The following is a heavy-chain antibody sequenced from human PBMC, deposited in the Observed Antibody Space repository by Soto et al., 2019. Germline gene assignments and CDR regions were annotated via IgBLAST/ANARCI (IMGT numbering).Heavy chain of an antibody. CDR2: IYYSGST. V-gene: IGHV4-31*03. CDR3: ARGHSPEPQSHFDY. Sequence: QVQLQESGPGLVKPSQTLSLTCTVSGGSISSGGYYWSWTRQHPGKGLEWIGYIYYSGSTYYNPSLKSRVTISVDTSKNQFSLKLSSVTAADTAVYYCARGHSPEPQSHFDYWGQGTLVTVSS. D-gene: IGHD4-4*01. CDR1: GGSISSGGYY. J-gene: IGHJ4*02.